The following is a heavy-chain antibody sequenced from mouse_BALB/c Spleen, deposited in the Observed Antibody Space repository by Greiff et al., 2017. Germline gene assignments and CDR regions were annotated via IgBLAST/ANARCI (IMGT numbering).Heavy chain of an antibody. J-gene: IGHJ4*01. CDR2: IDPANGNT. CDR1: GFNIKDTY. D-gene: IGHD4-1*01. Sequence: EVQRVESGAELVKPGASVKLSCTASGFNIKDTYMHWVKQRPEQGLEWIGRIDPANGNTKYDPKFQGKATITADTSSNTAYLQLSSLTSEDTAVYYCARPGTLYAMDYWGQGTSVTVSS. V-gene: IGHV14-3*02. CDR3: ARPGTLYAMDY.